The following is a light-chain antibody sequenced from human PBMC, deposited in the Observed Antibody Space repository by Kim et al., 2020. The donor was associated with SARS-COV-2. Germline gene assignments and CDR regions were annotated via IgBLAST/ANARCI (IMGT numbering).Light chain of an antibody. CDR3: QAWDSETAV. V-gene: IGLV3-1*01. J-gene: IGLJ3*02. Sequence: SYELTQPPSVSVSPGQIATISCSGDKLGDLYVCWYQQRPGQSPVLVIYRDKQRPSGIPERFSGSNSGSTATLTISGTQAMDEADYYCQAWDSETAVFGGGTRLTVL. CDR2: RDK. CDR1: KLGDLY.